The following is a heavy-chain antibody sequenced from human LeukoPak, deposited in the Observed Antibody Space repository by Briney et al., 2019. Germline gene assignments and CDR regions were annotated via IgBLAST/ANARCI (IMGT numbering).Heavy chain of an antibody. CDR2: INSDGSST. Sequence: GGSLRLSCAASGFTFSSYWMHWVRQAPGKGLVWVSRINSDGSSTSYADSVKGRFTISRDNAKNTLYLQMNSLRAEDTAVYYCARLLCYYDSSGYYLDAFDIWGQGTMVTVSS. V-gene: IGHV3-74*01. J-gene: IGHJ3*02. CDR3: ARLLCYYDSSGYYLDAFDI. CDR1: GFTFSSYW. D-gene: IGHD3-22*01.